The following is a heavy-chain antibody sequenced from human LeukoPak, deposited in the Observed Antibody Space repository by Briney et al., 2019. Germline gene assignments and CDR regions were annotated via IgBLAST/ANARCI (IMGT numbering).Heavy chain of an antibody. Sequence: GGSLRLSCAASGFTFSDYAMSWVRQAPGKGLEWVSTITGSGATTYYADSVKGRFTISRDNAKNLLFLQMNGLRAEDTALYYCARGRSITLLRGVAMSDGFDIWGQGAMVAVSS. CDR3: ARGRSITLLRGVAMSDGFDI. CDR2: ITGSGATT. V-gene: IGHV3-23*01. CDR1: GFTFSDYA. D-gene: IGHD3-10*01. J-gene: IGHJ3*02.